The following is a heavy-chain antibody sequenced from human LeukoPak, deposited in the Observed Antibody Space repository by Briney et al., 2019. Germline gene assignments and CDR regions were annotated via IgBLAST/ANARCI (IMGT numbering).Heavy chain of an antibody. CDR1: GFTFSSYE. V-gene: IGHV3-48*03. Sequence: GGSLRLSCAASGFTFSSYEMNWVRQAPGKGLEWVSYISSSGSTIYYADSVKGRFTISRDNAKNSLYLQMNSLRAEDTAVYYCARARVPTDYYDSSGYGGELGYWGQGTLVTVSS. CDR2: ISSSGSTI. CDR3: ARARVPTDYYDSSGYGGELGY. J-gene: IGHJ4*02. D-gene: IGHD3-22*01.